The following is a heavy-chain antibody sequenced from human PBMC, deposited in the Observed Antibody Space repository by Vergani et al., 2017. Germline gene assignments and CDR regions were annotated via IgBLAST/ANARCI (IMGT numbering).Heavy chain of an antibody. J-gene: IGHJ4*02. V-gene: IGHV4-39*01. Sequence: QLQLQESGPGLVKPSETLSLTCTVSGGSISSSSYYWGWIRQPPGKGLEWIGSIYYSGSTYYNPSLKSRVTISVDTSKNQFSLKLSSVTAADTAVYYCAGVTSSWYFHYWGQGTLVTVSS. CDR3: AGVTSSWYFHY. CDR2: IYYSGST. CDR1: GGSISSSSYY. D-gene: IGHD6-13*01.